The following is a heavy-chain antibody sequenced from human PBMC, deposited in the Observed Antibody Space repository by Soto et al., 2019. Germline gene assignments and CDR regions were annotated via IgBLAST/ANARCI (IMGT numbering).Heavy chain of an antibody. J-gene: IGHJ4*02. CDR1: GYTFTGYY. CDR3: ARDLDCSGGSCYGGGFDY. V-gene: IGHV1-2*04. D-gene: IGHD2-15*01. CDR2: INPNSGGT. Sequence: ASVKVSCKASGYTFTGYYMHWVRQAPGQGLEWMGWINPNSGGTNYAQQFQGWVTTTRDTSISPAYRELRRLRSDDTAVYYCARDLDCSGGSCYGGGFDYWGQGTLVTV.